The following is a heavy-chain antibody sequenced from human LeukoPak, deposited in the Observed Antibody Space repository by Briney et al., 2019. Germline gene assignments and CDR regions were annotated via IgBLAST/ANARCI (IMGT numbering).Heavy chain of an antibody. CDR2: INPNSGAT. CDR3: ARVLYNYGIFDAFGI. Sequence: ASVKVSCKASGYTFTGYYMHWVRQAPGQGLEWMGWINPNSGATKYAQKFQGRVTMTRDTSISTAYMELSRLTSDDTAVYFCARVLYNYGIFDAFGIWGQGTKVTVSS. V-gene: IGHV1-2*02. J-gene: IGHJ3*02. D-gene: IGHD5-24*01. CDR1: GYTFTGYY.